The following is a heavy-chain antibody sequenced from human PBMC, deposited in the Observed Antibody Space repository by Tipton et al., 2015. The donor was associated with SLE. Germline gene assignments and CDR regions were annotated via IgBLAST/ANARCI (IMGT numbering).Heavy chain of an antibody. D-gene: IGHD3-10*01. V-gene: IGHV3-30*03. J-gene: IGHJ6*02. CDR2: IYYDGSKK. CDR3: ARQGLGFRDLVYNYQGMDV. Sequence: SLRLSCAASGFTFSSYGMPWARQAPGKGLEWVAVIYYDGSKKYYADSVKGRFTISRDNSKNTVYLQMNSLRAEDTAVYYCARQGLGFRDLVYNYQGMDVWGQGTMVTVSS. CDR1: GFTFSSYG.